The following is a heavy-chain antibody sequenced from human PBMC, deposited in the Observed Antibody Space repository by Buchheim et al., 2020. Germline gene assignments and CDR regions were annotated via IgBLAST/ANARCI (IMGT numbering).Heavy chain of an antibody. D-gene: IGHD3-16*02. Sequence: QEQLVESGGGLVKPGGSLRLSCAASGFTFSDYYMTWVRQAPGKGLEWVSYISATAFHKYYSDSLKGRFTISRDNANNYLYLQMNSLRAEDTGVYFCATVKILTYGVDVWGQGTT. V-gene: IGHV3-11*01. CDR2: ISATAFHK. CDR1: GFTFSDYY. J-gene: IGHJ6*02. CDR3: ATVKILTYGVDV.